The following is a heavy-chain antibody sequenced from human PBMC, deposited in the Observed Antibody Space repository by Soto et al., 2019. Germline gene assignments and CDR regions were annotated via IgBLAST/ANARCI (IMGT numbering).Heavy chain of an antibody. CDR3: ARGEDIVLVPAVRYYYYYGMDV. J-gene: IGHJ6*02. Sequence: QVQLVQSGAEVKKPGASVKVSCKASGYTFTSYDINWVRQATGQGLEWMGWMNPNSGNTGYAQKFQGRVTMTRNTSISTAYMEQSSLRSEDTAVYYCARGEDIVLVPAVRYYYYYGMDVWGQGTTVTVSS. CDR2: MNPNSGNT. V-gene: IGHV1-8*01. CDR1: GYTFTSYD. D-gene: IGHD2-2*01.